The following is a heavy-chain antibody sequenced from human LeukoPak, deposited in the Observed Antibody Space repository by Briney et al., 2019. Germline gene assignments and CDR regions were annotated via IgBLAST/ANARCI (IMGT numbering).Heavy chain of an antibody. Sequence: SQTLSLICTVSGDSISSDDYYWSWIRQPPGKGLEWIGYIYYSGSTYYNPSLKSRVTIAVDTSKNQFSLKLSSVTAADTAVYYCARVSDCSSTTCLFDYWGQGTLVTVSS. CDR2: IYYSGST. D-gene: IGHD2-2*01. CDR1: GDSISSDDYY. CDR3: ARVSDCSSTTCLFDY. V-gene: IGHV4-30-4*01. J-gene: IGHJ4*02.